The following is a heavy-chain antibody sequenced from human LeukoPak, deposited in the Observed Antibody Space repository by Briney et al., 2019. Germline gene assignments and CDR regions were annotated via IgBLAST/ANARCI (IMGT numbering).Heavy chain of an antibody. Sequence: ASVKVSCKASGGTFSSYAISWVRQATGQGLEWMGWMNPNSGNTGYAQKFQGRVAMTRNTSISTAYMELSSLRSEDTAVYYCARGGTAKSYDSGSYYIGWFDPWGQGTLVTVSS. D-gene: IGHD3-10*01. CDR2: MNPNSGNT. CDR1: GGTFSSYA. V-gene: IGHV1-8*02. CDR3: ARGGTAKSYDSGSYYIGWFDP. J-gene: IGHJ5*02.